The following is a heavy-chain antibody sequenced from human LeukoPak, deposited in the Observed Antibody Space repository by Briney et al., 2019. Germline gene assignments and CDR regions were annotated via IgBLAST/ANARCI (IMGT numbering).Heavy chain of an antibody. CDR2: INPSGGST. V-gene: IGHV1-46*01. CDR3: ARVRGLAAADPGWRNWGDPYYYYYMDV. CDR1: GYTFTSYY. D-gene: IGHD6-13*01. Sequence: GASVKVSCKASGYTFTSYYMHWVRQAPGQGLEWMGIINPSGGSTSYAQKFQGRVTITRNTSISTAYMELSSLRSEDTAVYYCARVRGLAAADPGWRNWGDPYYYYYMDVWGKGTTVTVSS. J-gene: IGHJ6*03.